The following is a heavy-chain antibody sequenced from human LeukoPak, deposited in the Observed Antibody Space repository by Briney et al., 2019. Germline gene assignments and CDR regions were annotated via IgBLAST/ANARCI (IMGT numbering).Heavy chain of an antibody. Sequence: PPEALSLTWIAASYSVSSAGFQWHWIRQPPVRRLERFRYILYSRSTNYNPSFNCRFTISLDTSNNKFSLKLSSLTAADTAIYFCANHKRCPGSFYVDYWGQGALVSVSS. D-gene: IGHD3-10*02. V-gene: IGHV4-61*08. CDR2: ILYSRST. CDR3: ANHKRCPGSFYVDY. J-gene: IGHJ4*02. CDR1: SYSVSSAGFQ.